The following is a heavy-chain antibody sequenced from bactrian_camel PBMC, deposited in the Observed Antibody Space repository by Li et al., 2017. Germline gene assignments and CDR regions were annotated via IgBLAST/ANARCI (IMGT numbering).Heavy chain of an antibody. CDR2: IRRDDLT. D-gene: IGHD5*01. CDR3: AARRCSDYDYNY. CDR1: RPIHC. J-gene: IGHJ4*01. Sequence: QLVESGGGSVQAGGSLTLSCTSSRPIHCMGWYRQGPGKEREGVAAIRRDDLTAYTDSVKGRFTISKDNAENTLLLRMESLRTEDTAMYYCAARRCSDYDYNYWGQGTQVTVS. V-gene: IGHV3S55*01.